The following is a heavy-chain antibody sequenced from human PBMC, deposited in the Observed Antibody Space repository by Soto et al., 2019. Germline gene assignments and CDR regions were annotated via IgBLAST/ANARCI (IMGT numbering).Heavy chain of an antibody. CDR1: GFTFGDYA. CDR3: TSLDIVGFWFDP. V-gene: IGHV3-49*03. Sequence: GGSLRLSCTASGFTFGDYAMSWFRQAPGKGLEWVGFIRSKANGGTTEYAASVKDKFNISRDDSKSIAYLQMNSLKTEDTAVYYCTSLDIVGFWFDPWGQGTLVTVSS. D-gene: IGHD2-15*01. CDR2: IRSKANGGTT. J-gene: IGHJ5*02.